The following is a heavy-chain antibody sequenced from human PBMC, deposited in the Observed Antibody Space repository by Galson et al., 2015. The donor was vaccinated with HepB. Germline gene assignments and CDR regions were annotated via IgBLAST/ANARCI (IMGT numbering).Heavy chain of an antibody. J-gene: IGHJ4*02. CDR3: ARLPRSSSWYRYYFDY. CDR2: INHSGST. D-gene: IGHD6-13*01. Sequence: LSLTCAVYGGSFSGYYWSWIRQPPGKGLEWIGEINHSGSTNYNPSLKSRVTISVDTSKNQFSLKLSSVTAADTAVYYCARLPRSSSWYRYYFDYWGQGTLVTVSS. CDR1: GGSFSGYY. V-gene: IGHV4-34*01.